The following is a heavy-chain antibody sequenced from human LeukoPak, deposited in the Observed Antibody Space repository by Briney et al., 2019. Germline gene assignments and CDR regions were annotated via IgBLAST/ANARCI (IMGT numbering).Heavy chain of an antibody. CDR3: AELGITMIGGV. J-gene: IGHJ6*04. CDR2: ISSSSSTI. CDR1: GFTFSSYS. V-gene: IGHV3-48*01. D-gene: IGHD3-10*02. Sequence: GGSLRLSCAASGFTFSSYSMNWVRQAPGKGLEWVSYISSSSSTIYYADSVKGRFTISRDNSKNTLYLQVNSLRAEDTAVYYCAELGITMIGGVWGKGTTVTISS.